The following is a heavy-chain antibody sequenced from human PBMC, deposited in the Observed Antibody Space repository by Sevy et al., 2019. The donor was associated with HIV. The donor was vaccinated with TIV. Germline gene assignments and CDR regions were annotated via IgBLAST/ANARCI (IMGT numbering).Heavy chain of an antibody. Sequence: ASVKVSCKASGYTFTSYGISWVRQAPGEGLEWMGWISTYNGNTNYAQKLQGRVTMTTDTSTGTAYMELRSLRSDDTAVYYCARRYSSSTGKTFDYWGQGTLVTVSS. D-gene: IGHD6-6*01. CDR3: ARRYSSSTGKTFDY. J-gene: IGHJ4*02. CDR1: GYTFTSYG. CDR2: ISTYNGNT. V-gene: IGHV1-18*01.